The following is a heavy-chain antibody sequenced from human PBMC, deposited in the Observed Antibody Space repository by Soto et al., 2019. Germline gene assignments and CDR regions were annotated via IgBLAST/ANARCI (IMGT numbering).Heavy chain of an antibody. J-gene: IGHJ4*02. V-gene: IGHV4-59*06. CDR2: IYYSGST. D-gene: IGHD2-15*01. CDR3: ARDSGGGSPYFDY. CDR1: GGSISSYY. Sequence: SETLSLTCTVSGGSISSYYWSWIRQHPGKGLEWIGYIYYSGSTYYNPSLKSRVTISVDTSKNQFSLKLSSVTAADTAVYYCARDSGGGSPYFDYWGQGTLVTVSS.